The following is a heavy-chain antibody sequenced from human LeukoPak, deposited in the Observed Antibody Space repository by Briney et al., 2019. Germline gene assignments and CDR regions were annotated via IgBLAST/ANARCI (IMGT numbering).Heavy chain of an antibody. Sequence: ASVKVSCKASGGTFSSYAISWVRQAPGQGLEWMGGIIPIFGTANYAQKFQGRVTITADESTSTAYMELSSLRSEDTAVYYCARDSSGYYPFDYWGQGTLVTVSS. D-gene: IGHD3-22*01. V-gene: IGHV1-69*13. CDR1: GGTFSSYA. J-gene: IGHJ4*02. CDR3: ARDSSGYYPFDY. CDR2: IIPIFGTA.